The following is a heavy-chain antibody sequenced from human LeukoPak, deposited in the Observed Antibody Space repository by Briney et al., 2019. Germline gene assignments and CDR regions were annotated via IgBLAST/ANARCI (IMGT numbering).Heavy chain of an antibody. J-gene: IGHJ4*02. CDR2: IKPDGSDK. D-gene: IGHD3-3*01. V-gene: IGHV3-7*01. Sequence: GGSLRLSCAASGFTFSSSWMSWVRQASGKGLEWVANIKPDGSDKYYVDSVKGRFTISRDNAKNSLYLQMNSLRAEDTAVYYCARMGTTRFLEWFKGDYFDYWGQGTLVTVSS. CDR1: GFTFSSSW. CDR3: ARMGTTRFLEWFKGDYFDY.